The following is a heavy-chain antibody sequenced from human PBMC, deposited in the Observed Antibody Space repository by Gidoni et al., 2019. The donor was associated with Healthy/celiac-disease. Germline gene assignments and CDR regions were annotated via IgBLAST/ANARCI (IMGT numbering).Heavy chain of an antibody. D-gene: IGHD3-22*01. Sequence: QVQLVESGGGVVQPGRSLRLSCAASGFTFRSYGMHWVRQAPGKGLEWVAVIWYDGSNKYYADSVKGRFTISRDNSKNTLYLQMNSLRAEDTAVYYCARSGYYDSSGYSHDAFDIWGQGTMVTVSS. CDR2: IWYDGSNK. CDR3: ARSGYYDSSGYSHDAFDI. CDR1: GFTFRSYG. J-gene: IGHJ3*02. V-gene: IGHV3-33*01.